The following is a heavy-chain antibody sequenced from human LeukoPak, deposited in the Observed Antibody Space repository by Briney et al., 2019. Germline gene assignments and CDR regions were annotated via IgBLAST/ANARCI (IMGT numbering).Heavy chain of an antibody. V-gene: IGHV3-7*01. Sequence: GGSLRLSCAASGFTFSSYWMSLVRQAPGKGLQWVANINQDGGEKYYVDSVKGRFTISRDNAKNSLYLQMNSLRAEDTAVYYCASIVVVIGTRSFDYWGQGSLVSVSS. CDR2: INQDGGEK. D-gene: IGHD2-15*01. J-gene: IGHJ4*02. CDR1: GFTFSSYW. CDR3: ASIVVVIGTRSFDY.